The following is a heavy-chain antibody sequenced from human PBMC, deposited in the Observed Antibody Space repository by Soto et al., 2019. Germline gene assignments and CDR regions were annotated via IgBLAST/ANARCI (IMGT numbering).Heavy chain of an antibody. CDR3: ARESHDILTGPPWVWYFDL. J-gene: IGHJ2*01. Sequence: QVQLQQWGAGPLRPLETLSLTCGVSGGSFSGYYWAWIRQSPGKGLEWIGEINDRGSINYNPSLKSVVSISVYTSRNHYSLYLRSVTAADTAVYYCARESHDILTGPPWVWYFDLWGRGTLVTVSS. CDR1: GGSFSGYY. D-gene: IGHD3-9*01. CDR2: INDRGSI. V-gene: IGHV4-34*01.